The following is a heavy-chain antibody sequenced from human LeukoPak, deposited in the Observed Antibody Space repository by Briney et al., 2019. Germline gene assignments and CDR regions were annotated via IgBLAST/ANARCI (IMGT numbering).Heavy chain of an antibody. CDR3: ARDFNYYDSSVNYFDY. J-gene: IGHJ4*02. Sequence: GGSLRLSCAASGFTLSRYWMSWVRQAPGKGLQWVANMKQDGSEKNYVDSVKGRFTISRDNAENSLHLQMNSLRAEDTAVYYCARDFNYYDSSVNYFDYWGQGTLVTVSS. CDR1: GFTLSRYW. V-gene: IGHV3-7*01. CDR2: MKQDGSEK. D-gene: IGHD3-22*01.